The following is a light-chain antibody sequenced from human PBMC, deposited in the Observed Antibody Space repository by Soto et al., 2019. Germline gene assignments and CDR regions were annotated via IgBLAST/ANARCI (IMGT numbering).Light chain of an antibody. J-gene: IGKJ4*01. CDR2: WAS. CDR3: QQYYSLPLT. CDR1: QSLFYSSNNQNF. V-gene: IGKV4-1*01. Sequence: DIVMTHSPDSLAVSLGERATINCKSSQSLFYSSNNQNFLAWYQQKPGQPPKLLIYWASTRESGVPDRFSGSGSGTDFTLTISSLQAEDVAIYYCQQYYSLPLTFGGGTKVDIK.